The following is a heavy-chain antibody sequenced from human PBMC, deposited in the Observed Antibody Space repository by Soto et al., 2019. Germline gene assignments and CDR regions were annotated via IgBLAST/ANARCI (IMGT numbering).Heavy chain of an antibody. D-gene: IGHD3-3*01. CDR2: VYYSGST. J-gene: IGHJ5*02. Sequence: SETLSLTCTVSGGSISSTSFYWGWIRQPPGKGLEWIGNVYYSGSTHYNPSLKSRVTISVDTSKNQFSLKLSSVTAADTAVYYFAASNTYYDFWSGYHWFAPWGQGILVTVSS. V-gene: IGHV4-39*01. CDR3: AASNTYYDFWSGYHWFAP. CDR1: GGSISSTSFY.